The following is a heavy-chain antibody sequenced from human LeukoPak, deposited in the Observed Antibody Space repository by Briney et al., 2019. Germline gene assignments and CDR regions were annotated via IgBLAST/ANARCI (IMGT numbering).Heavy chain of an antibody. J-gene: IGHJ4*02. CDR2: INPNSGGT. Sequence: GASVKVSCKASGYTFTGYYMHWVRQAPGQGLEWMGWINPNSGGTNYAQKFQGRVTMTRDTSISTAYMELSRLRSDDTAVYYCARLITEDTAMADYWGQGTLVTVSS. D-gene: IGHD5-18*01. CDR3: ARLITEDTAMADY. CDR1: GYTFTGYY. V-gene: IGHV1-2*02.